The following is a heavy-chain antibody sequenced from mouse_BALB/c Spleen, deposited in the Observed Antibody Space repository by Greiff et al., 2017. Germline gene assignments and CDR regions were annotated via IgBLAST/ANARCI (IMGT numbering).Heavy chain of an antibody. D-gene: IGHD2-1*01. Sequence: EVQLQQSGPGLVKPSQSLSLTCTVTGYSFTSDYAWYWIRQLPGNKLEWMGYISYSGGTSYNPSLKSRISITRDTSKNQYFLQLNSVTTEDTATYYCAREGYYGRDYWGQGTTLTVSS. CDR3: AREGYYGRDY. V-gene: IGHV3-2*02. CDR2: ISYSGGT. CDR1: GYSFTSDYA. J-gene: IGHJ2*01.